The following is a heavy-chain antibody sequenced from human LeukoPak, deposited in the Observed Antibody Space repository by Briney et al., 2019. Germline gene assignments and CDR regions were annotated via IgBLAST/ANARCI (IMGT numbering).Heavy chain of an antibody. V-gene: IGHV3-53*01. J-gene: IGHJ4*02. CDR3: ARDNGDYAFDY. D-gene: IGHD4-17*01. CDR2: IYSGGST. CDR1: GFTVSSNY. Sequence: GGSLRLLCAASGFTVSSNYMSWVRQAPGKGLEWVSVIYSGGSTYYADCVKGRFTISRGNSKNTLYLQMNSLRAEDTAVYYCARDNGDYAFDYWGQGTLVTVSS.